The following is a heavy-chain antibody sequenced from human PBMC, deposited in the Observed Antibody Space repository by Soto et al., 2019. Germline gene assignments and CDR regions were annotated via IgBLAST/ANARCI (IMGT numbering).Heavy chain of an antibody. CDR1: GGSITPYY. J-gene: IGHJ3*01. CDR2: VSYSGNT. D-gene: IGHD2-15*01. Sequence: KTSETLSLTCSVSGGSITPYYWSWIRQPPGEGLEWIGYVSYSGNTDYNPSLKSRVSISVDTSKNEFSLKLNSLTAADAAIYFCARQQYTVVTAFDVWGQGTMVTVSS. CDR3: ARQQYTVVTAFDV. V-gene: IGHV4-59*01.